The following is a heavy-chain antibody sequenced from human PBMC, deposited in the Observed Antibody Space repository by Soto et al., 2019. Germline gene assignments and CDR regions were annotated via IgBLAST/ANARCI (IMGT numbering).Heavy chain of an antibody. V-gene: IGHV4-34*01. CDR2: INHSGST. CDR1: GGSFSGYY. CDR3: ATAGGVDDFWSGYFGTGYYYMDV. D-gene: IGHD3-3*01. J-gene: IGHJ6*03. Sequence: PSETLSLTCAVYGGSFSGYYWSWIRQPPGKGLEWIGEINHSGSTNYNPSLKSRVTISVDTSKNQFSLKLSSVTAADTAVYYCATAGGVDDFWSGYFGTGYYYMDVWGKGTTVTVSS.